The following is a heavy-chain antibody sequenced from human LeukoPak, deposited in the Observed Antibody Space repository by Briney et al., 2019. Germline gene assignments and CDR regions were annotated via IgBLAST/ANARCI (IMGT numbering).Heavy chain of an antibody. CDR2: IIPIFGTA. Sequence: ASVKVSCKASGGTFSSYAISWVRQAPGQGLEWMGGIIPIFGTANYAQKFQGRVTITTDESTSTAYMELSSLRSEDTAVYYCATENSSGYYYDAFDIWGQGTMVTVSS. J-gene: IGHJ3*02. D-gene: IGHD3-22*01. CDR1: GGTFSSYA. CDR3: ATENSSGYYYDAFDI. V-gene: IGHV1-69*05.